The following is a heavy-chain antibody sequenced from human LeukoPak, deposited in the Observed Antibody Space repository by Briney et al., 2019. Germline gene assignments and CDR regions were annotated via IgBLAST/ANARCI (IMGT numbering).Heavy chain of an antibody. J-gene: IGHJ4*02. CDR3: VRAAMPYIINGRRFDY. V-gene: IGHV3-13*04. CDR2: SGTVGDT. D-gene: IGHD2-2*01. Sequence: GGSLRLSCAASGFTSSAYDMHWVRQITGGGLEWVSTSGTVGDTFYSDSVKGRFTISRENAKNSVHLQMNSLRVEDSAIYFCVRAAMPYIINGRRFDYWGQGTLVAVSS. CDR1: GFTSSAYD.